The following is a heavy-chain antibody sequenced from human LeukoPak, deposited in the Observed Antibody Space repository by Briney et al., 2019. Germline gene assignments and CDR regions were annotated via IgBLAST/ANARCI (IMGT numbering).Heavy chain of an antibody. V-gene: IGHV3-30*03. J-gene: IGHJ4*02. CDR2: ISYDGNNQ. CDR1: GFTFSTFG. Sequence: PGGSLRLSCAASGFTFSTFGMHWVRQAPGTGLEWVAVISYDGNNQYYSDSVKGRFTVSRDSAKNTLYLQMNSLRAEDTAVYYCTRSPSLGGRYWGFDYWGQGALVTVSS. CDR3: TRSPSLGGRYWGFDY. D-gene: IGHD1-26*01.